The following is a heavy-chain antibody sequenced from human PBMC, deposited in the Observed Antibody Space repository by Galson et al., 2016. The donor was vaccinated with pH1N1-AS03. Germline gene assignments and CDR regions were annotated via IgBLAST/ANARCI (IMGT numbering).Heavy chain of an antibody. CDR1: GFTFRSYS. J-gene: IGHJ4*02. CDR2: ISSTSSHI. V-gene: IGHV3-21*01. CDR3: AADAGYCGGCSCSEDGLEPGLDY. D-gene: IGHD2-15*01. Sequence: SLRLSCAASGFTFRSYSMNWVRQAPGMGLEWVSSISSTSSHIYYADSLKGRFTVSRDNAKNSLYLQMNNLRAEDTAVYYCAADAGYCGGCSCSEDGLEPGLDYWGQGTLVTVSS.